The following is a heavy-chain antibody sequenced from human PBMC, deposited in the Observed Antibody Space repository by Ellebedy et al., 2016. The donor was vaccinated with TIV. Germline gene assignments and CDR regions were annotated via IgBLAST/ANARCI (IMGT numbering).Heavy chain of an antibody. Sequence: PGGSLRLSCAASGFNSRSYWMAWVRQAPGKGLEWVAKIRQEGDEIYYVESVKCRFTISRDNAKNSLFLQMNSLRVEDTAVYYCARRASYGDYAVQVNPWFDPWGQGTLVTVSS. CDR2: IRQEGDEI. CDR3: ARRASYGDYAVQVNPWFDP. D-gene: IGHD4-17*01. CDR1: GFNSRSYW. V-gene: IGHV3-7*01. J-gene: IGHJ5*02.